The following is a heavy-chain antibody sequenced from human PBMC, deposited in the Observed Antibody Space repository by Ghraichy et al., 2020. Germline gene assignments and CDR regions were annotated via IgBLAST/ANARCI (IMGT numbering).Heavy chain of an antibody. D-gene: IGHD3-22*01. CDR2: TDWDDDK. V-gene: IGHV2-70*01. Sequence: SGPTRVKPTQTLTLTCTFSGFSLSTSGMSVSWIRQPPGKALEWLALTDWDDDKYYSPSLKTRLTISKDTSKNQVVLTMTNVDPVDTATYYCARTLLDTTGYYFDYWGQGTLVTVSS. CDR1: GFSLSTSGMS. J-gene: IGHJ4*02. CDR3: ARTLLDTTGYYFDY.